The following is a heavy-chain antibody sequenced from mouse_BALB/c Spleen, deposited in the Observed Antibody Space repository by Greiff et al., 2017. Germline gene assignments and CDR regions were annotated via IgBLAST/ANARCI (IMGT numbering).Heavy chain of an antibody. CDR1: GFTFSSYT. V-gene: IGHV5-6-4*01. CDR3: TREYYGYDY. CDR2: ISSGGSYT. D-gene: IGHD2-2*01. J-gene: IGHJ2*01. Sequence: VQLKQSGGGLVKPGGSLKLSCAASGFTFSSYTMSWVRQTPEKRLEWVATISSGGSYTYYPDSVKGRFTISRDNAKNTLYLQMSSLKSEDTAMYYCTREYYGYDYWGQGTTLTVSS.